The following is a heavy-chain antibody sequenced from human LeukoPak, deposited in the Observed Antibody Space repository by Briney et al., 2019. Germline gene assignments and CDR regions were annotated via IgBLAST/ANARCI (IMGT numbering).Heavy chain of an antibody. V-gene: IGHV1-2*02. Sequence: ASVKVSCTASGYTFTVYYMHWVRQAPGQGLEWMGWINPNSGGTNYAQNFQGRVTMTRDTSISTAYMELSRLRCDDTAVYYCARDGNWGSLRGAFDIWGQGTMVTVSS. CDR3: ARDGNWGSLRGAFDI. J-gene: IGHJ3*02. CDR2: INPNSGGT. CDR1: GYTFTVYY. D-gene: IGHD7-27*01.